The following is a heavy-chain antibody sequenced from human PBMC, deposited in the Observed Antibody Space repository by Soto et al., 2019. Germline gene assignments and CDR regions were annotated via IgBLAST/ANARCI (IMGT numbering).Heavy chain of an antibody. V-gene: IGHV4-38-2*02. CDR2: IYHSGTT. CDR1: GYSFTSYW. J-gene: IGHJ5*02. Sequence: ESLKISCKGSGYSFTSYWIGWVRQMPGKGLEWLGSIYHSGTTYYNPSVKGRVTISVDTSKNQFSLKMSSVTAADTAVYYCARDSSGYYWFDPWGQGTLVTVSS. D-gene: IGHD3-22*01. CDR3: ARDSSGYYWFDP.